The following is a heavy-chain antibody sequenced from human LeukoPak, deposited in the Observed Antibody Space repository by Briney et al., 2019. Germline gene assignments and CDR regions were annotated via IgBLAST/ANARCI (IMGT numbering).Heavy chain of an antibody. CDR1: GFTVSSNY. J-gene: IGHJ4*02. CDR2: ISSSSSYI. CDR3: AREPLFDY. Sequence: GGSLRLSCAASGFTVSSNYMNWVRQAPGKGLEWVSSISSSSSYIYYADSVKGRFTISRDNAKNSLYLQMNSLRAEDTAVYYCAREPLFDYWGQGTLVTVSS. V-gene: IGHV3-21*01.